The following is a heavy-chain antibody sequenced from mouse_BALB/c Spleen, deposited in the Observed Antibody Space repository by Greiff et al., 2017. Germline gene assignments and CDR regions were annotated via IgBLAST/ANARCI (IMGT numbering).Heavy chain of an antibody. J-gene: IGHJ4*01. V-gene: IGHV1S81*02. CDR3: TRRYGNFYYAMDY. D-gene: IGHD2-10*02. CDR1: GYTFTSYY. CDR2: INPSNGGT. Sequence: QVQLQQSGAELVKPGASVKLSCKASGYTFTSYYMYWVKQRPGQGLEWIGEINPSNGGTNFNEKFKSKATLTVDKSSSTAYMQLSSLTSEDSAVYYCTRRYGNFYYAMDYWGQGTSVTVSS.